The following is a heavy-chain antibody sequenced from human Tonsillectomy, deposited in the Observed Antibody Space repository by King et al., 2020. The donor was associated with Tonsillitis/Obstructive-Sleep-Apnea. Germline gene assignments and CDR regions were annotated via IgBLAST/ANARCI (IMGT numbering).Heavy chain of an antibody. CDR3: AKGVRATWTDDAFDI. Sequence: VQLVESGGGLVQPGGSLRLACVASGFTFSRYTMTWVRQAPGKGLEWVSSVIYNGGYTYYADSVTGRFTISRDNSKNTLALQINSLRADDTAVYYCAKGVRATWTDDAFDIWGQGTTVTVSS. D-gene: IGHD3/OR15-3a*01. CDR1: GFTFSRYT. J-gene: IGHJ3*02. V-gene: IGHV3-23*04. CDR2: VIYNGGYT.